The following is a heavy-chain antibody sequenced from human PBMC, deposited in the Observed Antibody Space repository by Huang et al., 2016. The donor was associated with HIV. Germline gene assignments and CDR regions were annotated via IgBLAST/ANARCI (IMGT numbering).Heavy chain of an antibody. J-gene: IGHJ4*02. CDR3: ARTIGDYVSGMDY. Sequence: QVHLMQSGAEVKKPGASVKVSCKASGYSFTSPGITWVRQAPGQGLEWIGGISGNNGHTNYAQKVQGKVSMTTDTSTTTAYMELRTLRSDDTAMYYCARTIGDYVSGMDYWGQGTLVTVSS. D-gene: IGHD4-17*01. CDR2: ISGNNGHT. V-gene: IGHV1-18*04. CDR1: GYSFTSPG.